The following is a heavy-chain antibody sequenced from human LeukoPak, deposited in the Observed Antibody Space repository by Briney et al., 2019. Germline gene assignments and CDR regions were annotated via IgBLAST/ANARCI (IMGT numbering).Heavy chain of an antibody. J-gene: IGHJ5*02. CDR2: IKYDGRNQ. Sequence: PGGSLRLSCAASGFSFSSYGMHWVRQAPGKGLQWVTFIKYDGRNQSYADSVKGRFTISRDNSKNTLYLQMNSLRIEDTAVHYCARSLYCYDNSAFPAWGQGTLVTVSS. D-gene: IGHD3-10*01. CDR1: GFSFSSYG. CDR3: ARSLYCYDNSAFPA. V-gene: IGHV3-30*06.